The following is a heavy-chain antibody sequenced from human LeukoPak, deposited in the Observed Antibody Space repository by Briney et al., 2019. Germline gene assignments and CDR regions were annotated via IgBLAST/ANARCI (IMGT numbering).Heavy chain of an antibody. J-gene: IGHJ4*02. CDR3: ARSAESSSWVEFDY. V-gene: IGHV1-2*02. Sequence: GASVKVSCKASGYTFTSYDINWVRQAPGQGLEWMGWINPNSGGTNYAQKFQVRGTMTRDTSISTAYMELSRLRSDDTAVYYCARSAESSSWVEFDYWGQGTLVTVSS. D-gene: IGHD6-13*01. CDR2: INPNSGGT. CDR1: GYTFTSYD.